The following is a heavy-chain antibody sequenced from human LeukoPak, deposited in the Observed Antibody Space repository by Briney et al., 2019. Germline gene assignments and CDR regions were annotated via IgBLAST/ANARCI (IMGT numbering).Heavy chain of an antibody. V-gene: IGHV5-51*01. Sequence: GESLMISCKGSGYSFTNYWIAWVRQMPGRGLEWMVIINPSDSDTRYSPSFQGQVIISADKSISTAYLQWSSLKASDSAMYYCARAWSFDYWGHGTLVTVSS. D-gene: IGHD1-1*01. CDR2: INPSDSDT. J-gene: IGHJ4*01. CDR3: ARAWSFDY. CDR1: GYSFTNYW.